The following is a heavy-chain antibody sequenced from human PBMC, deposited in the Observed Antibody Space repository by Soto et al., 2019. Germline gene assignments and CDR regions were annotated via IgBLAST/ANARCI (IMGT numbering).Heavy chain of an antibody. CDR1: RFTFSNYA. Sequence: PGGSLRLSCAASRFTFSNYAMNWVRQAPGKGLAWVSAISDSSGRTYYADSVKGRFTVSRDNSKNTLYLQMNSLRAEDTAVYYCAKAQYCSGGSCYGWGDAFDIWGQGTMVTVSS. D-gene: IGHD2-15*01. CDR2: ISDSSGRT. J-gene: IGHJ3*02. CDR3: AKAQYCSGGSCYGWGDAFDI. V-gene: IGHV3-23*01.